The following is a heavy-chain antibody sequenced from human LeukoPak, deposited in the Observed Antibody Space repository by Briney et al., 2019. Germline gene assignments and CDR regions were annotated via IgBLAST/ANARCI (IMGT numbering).Heavy chain of an antibody. Sequence: PGGSLRLSCAASGFTFSSYSMNWVRQAPGKGLEWVSSISSSSSYIYYADSVKGRFTISRDNSKNTLYLQMNSLRAEDTAVYYCAKVADYDSSGYTPGDYWGQGTLVTVSS. CDR1: GFTFSSYS. CDR2: ISSSSSYI. CDR3: AKVADYDSSGYTPGDY. D-gene: IGHD3-22*01. J-gene: IGHJ4*02. V-gene: IGHV3-21*01.